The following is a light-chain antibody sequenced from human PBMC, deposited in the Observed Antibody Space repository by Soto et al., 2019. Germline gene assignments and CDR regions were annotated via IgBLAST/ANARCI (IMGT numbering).Light chain of an antibody. CDR2: KAS. CDR3: LQDYNYPWT. V-gene: IGKV1-5*03. Sequence: DIQMTQSPSTLSASVGDRVTITCRASQSISSWLAWYQQKPGKAPKLLIYKASGLESGVPSRFSGSGSGTDFTLTISSLQPEDFATYYCLQDYNYPWTFGQGTKVDIK. J-gene: IGKJ1*01. CDR1: QSISSW.